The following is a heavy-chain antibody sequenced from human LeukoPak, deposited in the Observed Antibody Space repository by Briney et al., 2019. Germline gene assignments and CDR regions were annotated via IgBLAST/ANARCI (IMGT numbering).Heavy chain of an antibody. V-gene: IGHV4-59*01. D-gene: IGHD3-9*01. CDR2: IYYSGST. CDR3: ARYYDTFWPNLYCYMDV. Sequence: SETLSLTCTVSGGSISSYYWSWIRQPPGKGLEWIGYIYYSGSTNYNPSLKSRVTISVDTSKNQFSLKLSSVTAADTAVYYCARYYDTFWPNLYCYMDVWGKGTTVTVSS. CDR1: GGSISSYY. J-gene: IGHJ6*03.